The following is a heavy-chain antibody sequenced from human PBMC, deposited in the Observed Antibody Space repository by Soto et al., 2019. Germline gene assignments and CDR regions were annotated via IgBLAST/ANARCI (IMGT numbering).Heavy chain of an antibody. CDR3: ARGRLRFWFDP. CDR2: INHSGST. J-gene: IGHJ5*02. V-gene: IGHV4-34*01. Sequence: QVQLQQWGAGLLKPSETLSLTCAVYGGSFSGYYWSWIRQPPGKGLEWIGEINHSGSTNYNPSLKSRVTRSVDTSKNQFSLKLSSVTAADTAVYYCARGRLRFWFDPWGQGTLVTVSS. CDR1: GGSFSGYY.